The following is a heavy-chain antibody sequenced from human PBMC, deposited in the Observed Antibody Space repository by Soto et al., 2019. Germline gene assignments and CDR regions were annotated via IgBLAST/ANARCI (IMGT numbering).Heavy chain of an antibody. D-gene: IGHD3-22*01. CDR1: GFTFSSYA. V-gene: IGHV3-23*01. CDR3: TLRRVYYDSSGYDVGRAFDI. CDR2: ISGSGGST. J-gene: IGHJ3*02. Sequence: EVQLLESGGGLVQPGGSLRLSCAASGFTFSSYAMSWVRQAPGKGLEWVSAISGSGGSTYYADSVKGRFTISRDNSKNTLYLQMNSLRAEDTAVYYCTLRRVYYDSSGYDVGRAFDIWGQGTMVTVSS.